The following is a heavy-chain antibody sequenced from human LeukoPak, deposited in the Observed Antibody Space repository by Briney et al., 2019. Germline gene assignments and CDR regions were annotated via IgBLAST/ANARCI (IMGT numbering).Heavy chain of an antibody. CDR3: ARVQTGYWYYYYGMDV. CDR1: GFTFSSYA. J-gene: IGHJ6*02. CDR2: ISYDGSNK. V-gene: IGHV3-30-3*01. D-gene: IGHD3-9*01. Sequence: ALRLSCAASGFTFSSYAMHWVRQAPGKGLEWVAVISYDGSNKYYADSVKGRFTIPRDNSKNTLYLQMNSLRAEDTAVYYCARVQTGYWYYYYGMDVWGQGTTVTVSS.